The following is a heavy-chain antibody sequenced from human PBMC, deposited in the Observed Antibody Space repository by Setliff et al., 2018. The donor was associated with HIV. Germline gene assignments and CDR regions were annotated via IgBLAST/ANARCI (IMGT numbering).Heavy chain of an antibody. CDR1: GGSISSGAYY. V-gene: IGHV4-31*03. Sequence: PSETLSLTCTVSGGSISSGAYYWSWIRQHPGKGLEWLGYIYDSGSTYYNPSLKSRVTISVDTSKNQFSLKLNSVTAADTAVYYRARVPLSSPSRPGGYFDYWGQGTLVTVSS. CDR2: IYDSGST. CDR3: ARVPLSSPSRPGGYFDY. D-gene: IGHD3-16*01. J-gene: IGHJ4*02.